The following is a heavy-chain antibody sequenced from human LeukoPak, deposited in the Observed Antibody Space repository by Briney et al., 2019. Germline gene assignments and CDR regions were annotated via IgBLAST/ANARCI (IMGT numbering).Heavy chain of an antibody. J-gene: IGHJ4*02. CDR3: ASNSGYDYGGYDY. Sequence: PGGSLRLSCAVSGLTFSSYGMNWVRQAPGKGLEWVSSISSSSSYIYYADSVKGRFTISRDNAKNSLYLQMNSLRAEDTAVYYCASNSGYDYGGYDYWGQGTLVTVSS. CDR1: GLTFSSYG. V-gene: IGHV3-21*01. CDR2: ISSSSSYI. D-gene: IGHD5-12*01.